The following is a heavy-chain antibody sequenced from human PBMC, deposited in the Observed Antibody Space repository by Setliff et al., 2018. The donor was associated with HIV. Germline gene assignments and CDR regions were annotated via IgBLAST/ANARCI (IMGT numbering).Heavy chain of an antibody. CDR3: AKAAVEMTTIAFGGPPGY. V-gene: IGHV1-69*11. D-gene: IGHD3-16*01. CDR2: IIPFIDAT. Sequence: SVKVSCKASGGTFRSYSINWVRQAPGQGLEWMGTIIPFIDATHYAQSFQGRLTTTADESSNTAYMELSSLRLHDTAVYYCAKAAVEMTTIAFGGPPGYWGQGTLVT. CDR1: GGTFRSYS. J-gene: IGHJ4*01.